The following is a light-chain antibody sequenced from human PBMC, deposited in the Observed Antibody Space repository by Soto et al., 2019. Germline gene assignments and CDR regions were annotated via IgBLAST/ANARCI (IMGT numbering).Light chain of an antibody. J-gene: IGKJ1*01. Sequence: DIVMTQSPDSLAVSLGERATINCKSSQSVLYSPNNKNYLAWYQQKQGQPPKLLVYRASTRESGVPDRFSGSGSETDFTLPISSLQAEDVAVYYCQKDINAPQTFGQGTKVEIK. CDR2: RAS. CDR1: QSVLYSPNNKNY. V-gene: IGKV4-1*01. CDR3: QKDINAPQT.